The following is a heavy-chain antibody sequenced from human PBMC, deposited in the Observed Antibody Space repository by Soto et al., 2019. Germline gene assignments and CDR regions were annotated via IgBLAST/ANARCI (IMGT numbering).Heavy chain of an antibody. CDR1: GYTFTSYG. CDR3: ARVLACGGDCYPYYFDS. J-gene: IGHJ4*02. Sequence: QVQLVQSGAEVKKPGASVKVSCKASGYTFTSYGISWVRQAPGQGLEWMGWISAYNGNTNYAQKLQGRVTMTTDTSTRPAYMELRSLRSDDTAVYYCARVLACGGDCYPYYFDSWGQGTLVTVSS. V-gene: IGHV1-18*01. CDR2: ISAYNGNT. D-gene: IGHD2-21*02.